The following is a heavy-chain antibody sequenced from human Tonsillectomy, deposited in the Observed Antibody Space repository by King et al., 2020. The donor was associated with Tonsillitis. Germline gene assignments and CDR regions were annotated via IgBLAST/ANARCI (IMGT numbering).Heavy chain of an antibody. CDR2: ISYDGTNK. J-gene: IGHJ6*02. CDR1: GFTFSSYG. CDR3: AKVHDYGSGSYFNYYYGMDV. Sequence: VQLVESGGGVVQPGRSLRLSCAASGFTFSSYGMHWVRQALGKGLEWVAVISYDGTNKYYADSVKGRFTISRDNSKNTLYLQMNSLRPEDTAVYYCAKVHDYGSGSYFNYYYGMDVWGQGTTVTVSS. D-gene: IGHD3-10*01. V-gene: IGHV3-30*18.